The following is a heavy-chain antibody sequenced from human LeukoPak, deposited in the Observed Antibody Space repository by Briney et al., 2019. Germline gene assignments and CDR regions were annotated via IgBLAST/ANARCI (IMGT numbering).Heavy chain of an antibody. V-gene: IGHV4-38-2*02. CDR3: ARAHEGSGSPAPCFDY. CDR2: IYHSGST. Sequence: KPSETLSLTCTVSGYSISSGYYWGWIRQSPGKGLEWIGSIYHSGSTYYNPSLKSRVTISVDTSKNQFSLKLSSVTAADTAVYYCARAHEGSGSPAPCFDYWGQGTLVTVSS. D-gene: IGHD3-10*01. CDR1: GYSISSGYY. J-gene: IGHJ4*02.